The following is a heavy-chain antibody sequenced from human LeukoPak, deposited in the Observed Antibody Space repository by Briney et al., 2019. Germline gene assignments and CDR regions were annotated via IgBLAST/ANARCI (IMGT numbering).Heavy chain of an antibody. D-gene: IGHD5-24*01. CDR2: IIPILGIA. J-gene: IGHJ3*02. CDR1: GGTFSSYA. V-gene: IGHV1-69*04. Sequence: GASVKVSCKASGGTFSSYAISWVRQAPGQGLEWMGRIIPILGIANYAQKFQGRVTITADKSTSTAYMELSSLRSEDTAVYYCARDTEMLVGPGAFDIWGQGTMVTVSS. CDR3: ARDTEMLVGPGAFDI.